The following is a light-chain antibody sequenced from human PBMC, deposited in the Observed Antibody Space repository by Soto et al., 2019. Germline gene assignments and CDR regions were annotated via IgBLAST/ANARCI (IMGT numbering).Light chain of an antibody. V-gene: IGKV1-5*01. CDR1: QSISSY. J-gene: IGKJ2*01. CDR3: QQYNSYPYT. Sequence: DIQMTQSPSSLSASVGDRVTITCRASQSISSYLNWYQQKPGKAPSLVIYDASSLESGVPSRFSGSGSGTEFTLTISSLQPDDFATHYCQQYNSYPYTFGQGTKVDIK. CDR2: DAS.